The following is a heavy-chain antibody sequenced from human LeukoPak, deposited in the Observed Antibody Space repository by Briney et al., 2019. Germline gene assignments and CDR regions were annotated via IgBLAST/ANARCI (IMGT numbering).Heavy chain of an antibody. CDR2: ISSSSSYI. Sequence: PGGSLRLSCAASGFTFSSYSMNWARQAPGKGLEWASSISSSSSYIYYADSVKGRFTISRDNAKNSLYLQMNSLRAEDTAVYYCASKDYYDSSGYYGIDDAFDIWGQGTMVTVSS. CDR3: ASKDYYDSSGYYGIDDAFDI. V-gene: IGHV3-21*01. D-gene: IGHD3-22*01. J-gene: IGHJ3*02. CDR1: GFTFSSYS.